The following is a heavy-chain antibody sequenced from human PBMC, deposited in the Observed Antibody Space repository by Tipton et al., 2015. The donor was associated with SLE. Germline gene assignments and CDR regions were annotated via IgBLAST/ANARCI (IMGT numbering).Heavy chain of an antibody. CDR2: ISSNGGST. J-gene: IGHJ4*02. D-gene: IGHD6-13*01. CDR3: AKDLEYSSSWYEPDY. Sequence: SLRLSCSASGFTFSSYAMHWVRQAPGKGLEYVSAISSNGGSTYYADSVKGRFTISRDNSKNTLYLQMNSLRAEDTAVYYCAKDLEYSSSWYEPDYWGQGTLVTVSS. V-gene: IGHV3-64*04. CDR1: GFTFSSYA.